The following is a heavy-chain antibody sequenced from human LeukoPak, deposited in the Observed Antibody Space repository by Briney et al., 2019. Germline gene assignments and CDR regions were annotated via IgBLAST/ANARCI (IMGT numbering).Heavy chain of an antibody. CDR2: TYYRSKWYN. D-gene: IGHD4-23*01. V-gene: IGHV6-1*01. J-gene: IGHJ1*01. CDR1: GDSVSSNSAA. Sequence: SQTLSLTCAISGDSVSSNSAAWNWLRQSPSRGLEWLGRTYYRSKWYNDYAVSVKSRITINPDTSKNQFSLQLNSVTPEDTAVYYCARDLGYGGNSGRTEYFQHWGQGTLVTVSS. CDR3: ARDLGYGGNSGRTEYFQH.